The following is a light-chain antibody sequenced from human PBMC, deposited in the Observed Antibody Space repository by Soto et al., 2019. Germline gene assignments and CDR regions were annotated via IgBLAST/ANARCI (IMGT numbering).Light chain of an antibody. V-gene: IGKV1-39*01. CDR2: GAS. CDR1: HTIATY. CDR3: RHFYQYART. J-gene: IGKJ2*02. Sequence: DIQMTQSPSSLSASVGDRVTLTCRASHTIATYLNWYQQKAGKVPEVLIYGASTLQVAVPSRFTGSGYGTDFTLTINHVKPEYFAPYYCRHFYQYARTIGQGTKLEVK.